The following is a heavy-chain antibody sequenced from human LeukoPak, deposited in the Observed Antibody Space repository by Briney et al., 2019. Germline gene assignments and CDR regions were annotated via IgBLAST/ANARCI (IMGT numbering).Heavy chain of an antibody. CDR1: GFTFDDYA. CDR3: AKDGYDSSGNHFDC. J-gene: IGHJ4*02. V-gene: IGHV3-9*01. CDR2: ISWNSGSI. D-gene: IGHD3-22*01. Sequence: GRSLRLSCAASGFTFDDYAMHWVRQAPGKGLEWVSGISWNSGSIGYADSVKGRFTISRDNAKNSLYLQMNSLRAEDTALYYCAKDGYDSSGNHFDCWGQGTLVTVSS.